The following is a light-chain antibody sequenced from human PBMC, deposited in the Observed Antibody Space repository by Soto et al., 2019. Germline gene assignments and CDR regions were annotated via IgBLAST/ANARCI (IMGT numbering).Light chain of an antibody. CDR1: QSINKW. J-gene: IGKJ1*01. V-gene: IGKV1-5*03. Sequence: DILLTQSPSTLSASVGDRVTISCRASQSINKWLAWYQHTPGKAPNLLIYEVSTLHSGVPSRFSGSGSGTEFTLTISSLRPDDFATYYCQHYSGDRATFGQGTKVDIK. CDR2: EVS. CDR3: QHYSGDRAT.